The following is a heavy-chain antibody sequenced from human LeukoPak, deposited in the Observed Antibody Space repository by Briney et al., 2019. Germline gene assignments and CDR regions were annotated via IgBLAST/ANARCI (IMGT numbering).Heavy chain of an antibody. D-gene: IGHD3-10*01. V-gene: IGHV3-23*01. CDR1: GFTFSGYE. CDR2: ISGSGGST. CDR3: AKDVSLWFGEFPV. Sequence: PGGSLRLSCAASGFTFSGYEMNWVRQAPGKGLEWVSYISGSGGSTYYADSVKGRFTISRDNSKNTLYLQMNSLRAEDTAVYYCAKDVSLWFGEFPVWGQGTMVTVSS. J-gene: IGHJ3*01.